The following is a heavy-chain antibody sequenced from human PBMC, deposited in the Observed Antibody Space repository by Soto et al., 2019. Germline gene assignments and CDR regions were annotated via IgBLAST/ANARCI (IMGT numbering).Heavy chain of an antibody. Sequence: PGESLKISCKGSGYTFTNYWIGWVRQMPGKGLEWMGMIWPSDSDTRYSPSFRGQVTISADKTISTTYLQWSSLKASDTAMYYCARGLGYCSSASSCYILNYWGQGTLVTVSS. D-gene: IGHD2-2*01. CDR3: ARGLGYCSSASSCYILNY. CDR1: GYTFTNYW. J-gene: IGHJ4*02. V-gene: IGHV5-51*01. CDR2: IWPSDSDT.